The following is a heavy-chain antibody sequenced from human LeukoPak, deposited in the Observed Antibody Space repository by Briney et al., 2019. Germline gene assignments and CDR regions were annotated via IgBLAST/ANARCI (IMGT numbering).Heavy chain of an antibody. Sequence: GGSLRLSCAASGFTFSSYWMNWARQAPGKGLEWVASINHNGNVNYYVDSEKGRFTISRDNAKNSLYLQMSNLRAEDTAVYFCARGGGLDVWGQGATVTVS. V-gene: IGHV3-7*03. CDR1: GFTFSSYW. D-gene: IGHD3-16*01. CDR3: ARGGGLDV. CDR2: INHNGNVN. J-gene: IGHJ6*02.